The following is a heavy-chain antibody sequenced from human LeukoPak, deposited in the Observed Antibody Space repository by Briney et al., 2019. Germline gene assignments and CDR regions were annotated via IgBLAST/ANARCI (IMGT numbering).Heavy chain of an antibody. D-gene: IGHD1-26*01. Sequence: GGSLKLSCSASGFTFSDFVINWVRQAPGKGLEWVGRIRSEPNSYATAYAASVKGRFTISSEDSKNTTYLQMNSLKTEDTAVYYCTRSGNYYYYMDVWGKGTTVAVSS. CDR1: GFTFSDFV. V-gene: IGHV3-73*01. J-gene: IGHJ6*03. CDR2: IRSEPNSYAT. CDR3: TRSGNYYYYMDV.